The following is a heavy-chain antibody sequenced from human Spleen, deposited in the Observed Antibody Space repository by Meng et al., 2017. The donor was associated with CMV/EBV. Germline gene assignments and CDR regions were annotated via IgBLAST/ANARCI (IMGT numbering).Heavy chain of an antibody. V-gene: IGHV4-39*07. CDR1: GGSISSSTYY. Sequence: SETLSLTCTVSGGSISSSTYYWGWIRQPPGKGLEWIGSGYYTGDTYYNPSLKSRVTLSIDTSKNQCSLNLNSVTAADTAVYYCARDSDSSGYQYYYYGMDVWGQGTTVTVSS. J-gene: IGHJ6*02. D-gene: IGHD3-22*01. CDR3: ARDSDSSGYQYYYYGMDV. CDR2: GYYTGDT.